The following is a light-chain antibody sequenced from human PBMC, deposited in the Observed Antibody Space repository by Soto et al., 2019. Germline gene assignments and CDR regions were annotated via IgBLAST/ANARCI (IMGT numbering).Light chain of an antibody. Sequence: DIQMTQSPSTLSGSVGDRVTITCRASQTISSWLAWYQQKPGKAPKLLIYKASTLKSGVPSRVSGSGSGTDFTLTISSLQLEDFATYYCQQTYTTPYTFGQGTKLEIK. CDR2: KAS. J-gene: IGKJ2*01. V-gene: IGKV1-5*03. CDR1: QTISSW. CDR3: QQTYTTPYT.